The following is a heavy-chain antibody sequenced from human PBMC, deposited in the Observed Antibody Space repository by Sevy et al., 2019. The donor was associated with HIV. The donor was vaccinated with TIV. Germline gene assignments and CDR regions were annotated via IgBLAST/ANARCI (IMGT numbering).Heavy chain of an antibody. CDR3: AKGIGYSNGWYSWFDS. J-gene: IGHJ5*01. Sequence: GGSLRLSCVASGFTFDDYAMHWVRQAPGKGPERVSGSSWNSGSMGYAESVKGRFTISRDNAKNSLYLQMNSLRVEDTALYYCAKGIGYSNGWYSWFDSWGQGTLVTVSS. D-gene: IGHD6-19*01. V-gene: IGHV3-9*01. CDR2: SSWNSGSM. CDR1: GFTFDDYA.